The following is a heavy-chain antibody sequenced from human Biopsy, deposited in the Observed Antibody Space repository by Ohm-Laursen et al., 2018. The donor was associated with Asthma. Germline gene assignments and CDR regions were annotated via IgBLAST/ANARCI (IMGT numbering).Heavy chain of an antibody. CDR1: GFVFSQCG. J-gene: IGHJ3*02. CDR3: ARQSGQDYGDSSGFDI. D-gene: IGHD3-22*01. CDR2: VSPRGHNK. V-gene: IGHV3-30*03. Sequence: SLRLSCAASGFVFSQCGMHWVRQGPGKGLAWVALVSPRGHNKYYEDSVKGRFTISRDNSRKRLYLQINRLTVEDSAVYFCARQSGQDYGDSSGFDIWGQGTKVAVSS.